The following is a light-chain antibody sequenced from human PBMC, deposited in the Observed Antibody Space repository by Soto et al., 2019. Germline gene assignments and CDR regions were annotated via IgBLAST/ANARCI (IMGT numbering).Light chain of an antibody. CDR2: DTS. V-gene: IGLV7-46*01. J-gene: IGLJ3*02. Sequence: QPVVTQEPSLTVSPGGTVTLTCGSSTGAVTSGHYPYWFQQKPGQAPRTLIYDTSNKHSWTPARFSGSLLGGKAALTLSGAQPEDEAEYYCLLSYSGAREVFGGGTKVTVL. CDR1: TGAVTSGHY. CDR3: LLSYSGAREV.